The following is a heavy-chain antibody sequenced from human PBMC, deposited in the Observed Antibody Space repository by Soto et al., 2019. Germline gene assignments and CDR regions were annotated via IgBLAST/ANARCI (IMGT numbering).Heavy chain of an antibody. V-gene: IGHV3-64D*08. Sequence: GGSLRLSCSASGFTFSSYAMHWVRQAPGKGLEYVSAISSNGGSTYYADSVKGRFTISRDNSKNTLYLQMSSLRAEDTAVYYCVSTGYCSGGSCYYFDYWGQGTLVTVSS. D-gene: IGHD2-15*01. J-gene: IGHJ4*02. CDR2: ISSNGGST. CDR1: GFTFSSYA. CDR3: VSTGYCSGGSCYYFDY.